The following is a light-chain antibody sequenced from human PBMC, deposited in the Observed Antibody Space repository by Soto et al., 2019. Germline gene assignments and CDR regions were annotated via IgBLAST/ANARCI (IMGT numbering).Light chain of an antibody. V-gene: IGLV2-14*01. CDR1: SSDVGGYNY. J-gene: IGLJ2*01. CDR2: EVI. CDR3: SSYTSTNNLI. Sequence: QSVLTQPASVSGSPGQSITISCTGTSSDVGGYNYASWYQQHPGKAPKLIIYEVINRPSGVSNRFSGSTSGNTASLTISGLQADDEADYYCSSYTSTNNLIFGGGTQLTVL.